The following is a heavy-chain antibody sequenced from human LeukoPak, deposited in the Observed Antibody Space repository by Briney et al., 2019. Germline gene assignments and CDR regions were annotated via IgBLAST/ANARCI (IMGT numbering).Heavy chain of an antibody. Sequence: ASVTVSCKASGYTFTSYAMNWVRQAPGQGLEWMGWINTNTGNPTYAQGFTGRFVFSLDTSVSTAYLQISSLKAEDTAVYYCASSGYDSEYYFDYWGQGTLVTVSS. J-gene: IGHJ4*02. CDR3: ASSGYDSEYYFDY. D-gene: IGHD5-12*01. CDR1: GYTFTSYA. V-gene: IGHV7-4-1*02. CDR2: INTNTGNP.